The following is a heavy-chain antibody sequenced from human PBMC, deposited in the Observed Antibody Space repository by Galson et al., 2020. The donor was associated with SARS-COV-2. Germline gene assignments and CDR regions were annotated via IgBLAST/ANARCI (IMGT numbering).Heavy chain of an antibody. J-gene: IGHJ4*02. CDR2: IYSGGST. CDR3: AREGGGSYFDY. CDR1: GFTVSSNY. Sequence: GGSLRLSCAASGFTVSSNYMSWVRQAPGKGLEWVSVIYSGGSTYYADSVKGRFTISRDNSKNTLYLQINSLRAEDTAVYYCAREGGGSYFDYWGQGTLVTVSS. V-gene: IGHV3-53*05. D-gene: IGHD1-26*01.